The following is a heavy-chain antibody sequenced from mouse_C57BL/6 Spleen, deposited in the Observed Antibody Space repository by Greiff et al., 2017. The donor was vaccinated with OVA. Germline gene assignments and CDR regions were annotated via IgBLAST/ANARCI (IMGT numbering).Heavy chain of an antibody. V-gene: IGHV5-6*01. CDR2: ISSGGSYT. CDR3: ARQRDGSTYFDV. Sequence: EVKLVESGGDLVKPGGSLKLSCAASGFTFSSYGMSWVRQTPDKRLEWVATISSGGSYTYYPDSVKGRFTISRDNAKNTLYLQMSSLKSEDTAMYYCARQRDGSTYFDVWGTGTTVTVSS. J-gene: IGHJ1*03. CDR1: GFTFSSYG. D-gene: IGHD1-1*01.